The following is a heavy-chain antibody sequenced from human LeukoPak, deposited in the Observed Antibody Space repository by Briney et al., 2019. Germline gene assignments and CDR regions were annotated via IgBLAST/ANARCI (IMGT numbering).Heavy chain of an antibody. CDR3: ARDQIPGGDWLPRLYGMDV. Sequence: HPGRSLRLSCAASGFTFSSYGMHWVRQAPGKGLEWVAVIWYDGSNKYYADSVKGRFTISRDNSKNTLYLQMNNLRAEDTAVYYCARDQIPGGDWLPRLYGMDVWGQGTTVTASS. J-gene: IGHJ6*02. D-gene: IGHD3-9*01. CDR2: IWYDGSNK. V-gene: IGHV3-33*01. CDR1: GFTFSSYG.